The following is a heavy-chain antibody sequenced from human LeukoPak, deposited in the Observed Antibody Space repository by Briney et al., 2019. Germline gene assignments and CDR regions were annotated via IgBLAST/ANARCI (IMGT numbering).Heavy chain of an antibody. V-gene: IGHV1-58*01. CDR3: ARKRITIFGVVIHAYDY. Sequence: SVKVSCKASGFTFTSSAVQWVRQARGQRLEWIGWIVVGNGNTNYAQKLQGRVTMTTDTSTSTAYMELRSLRSDDTAVYYCARKRITIFGVVIHAYDYWGQGTLVTVSS. CDR2: IVVGNGNT. J-gene: IGHJ4*02. CDR1: GFTFTSSA. D-gene: IGHD3-3*01.